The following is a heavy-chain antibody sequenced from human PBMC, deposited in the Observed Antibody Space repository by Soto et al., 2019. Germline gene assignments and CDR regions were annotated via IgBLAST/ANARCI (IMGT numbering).Heavy chain of an antibody. Sequence: EVQLVESGGGLVKPGGSLTLSCAASGFTFSTYSMNWVRQAPGKGLEWVSSVSSSSTYIYYADSVKGLFTVSRDNAKNSLFLQRNSLRAEDTAVYYCAREEDTLIAVVGYVGDGGMAVWRHGTTVTISS. CDR1: GFTFSTYS. CDR2: VSSSSTYI. V-gene: IGHV3-21*01. CDR3: AREEDTLIAVVGYVGDGGMAV. D-gene: IGHD1-26*01. J-gene: IGHJ6*02.